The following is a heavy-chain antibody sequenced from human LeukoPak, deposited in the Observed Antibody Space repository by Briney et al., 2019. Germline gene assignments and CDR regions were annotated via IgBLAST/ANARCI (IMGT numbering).Heavy chain of an antibody. D-gene: IGHD6-13*01. CDR3: ARDWGRAAAPG. CDR2: INPNTGGT. V-gene: IGHV1-2*02. J-gene: IGHJ3*01. CDR1: GFTFTGYY. Sequence: ASVKVSCKTSGFTFTGYYIYWVRQAPGQGLEWMGWINPNTGGTNYAQKFQARVTITRDTSISTAYMELSRLTSDDTAVYYCARDWGRAAAPGWGQGTLVTVSS.